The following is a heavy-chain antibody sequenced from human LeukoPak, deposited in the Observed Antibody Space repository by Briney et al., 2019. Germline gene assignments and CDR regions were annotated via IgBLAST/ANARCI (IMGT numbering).Heavy chain of an antibody. CDR1: GGSFSSYY. CDR3: ARVGKLGSSWYGSHWFDP. CDR2: IYYSGST. D-gene: IGHD6-13*01. J-gene: IGHJ5*02. V-gene: IGHV4-59*01. Sequence: PSETLSLTCAVYGGSFSSYYWSWIRQPPGKGLEWIGYIYYSGSTNYNPSLKSRVTISVDTSKNQFSLKLSSVTAADTAVYYCARVGKLGSSWYGSHWFDPWGQGTLVTVSS.